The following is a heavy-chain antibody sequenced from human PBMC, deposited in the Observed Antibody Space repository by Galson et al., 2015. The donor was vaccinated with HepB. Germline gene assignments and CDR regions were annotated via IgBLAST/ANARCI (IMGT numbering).Heavy chain of an antibody. Sequence: SLRLSCAASGFTFSSYWMSWVRQAPGKGLEWVANIKQDGSEKYYVDSVKGRFTISRDNAKNSLYLQMNSLRAEDTAVYYCARTLLAETYDILTAPAWYFDYWGQGTLVTVSS. J-gene: IGHJ4*02. CDR2: IKQDGSEK. CDR3: ARTLLAETYDILTAPAWYFDY. CDR1: GFTFSSYW. D-gene: IGHD3-9*01. V-gene: IGHV3-7*01.